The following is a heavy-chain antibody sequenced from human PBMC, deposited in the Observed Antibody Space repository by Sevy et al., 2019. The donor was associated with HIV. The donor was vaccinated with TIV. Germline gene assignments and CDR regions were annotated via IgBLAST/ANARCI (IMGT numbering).Heavy chain of an antibody. CDR1: GFTFSSYS. Sequence: GGSLRLSCAASGFTFSSYSMNWVRQAPGKGLEWVSYISSSSSTIYYADSVKGRFTISRDNAKNSLYLQMNSLRDDDTAVYYCARDPRGIITMVRGVFDYWGQGTLVTVSS. V-gene: IGHV3-48*02. CDR3: ARDPRGIITMVRGVFDY. D-gene: IGHD3-10*01. CDR2: ISSSSSTI. J-gene: IGHJ4*02.